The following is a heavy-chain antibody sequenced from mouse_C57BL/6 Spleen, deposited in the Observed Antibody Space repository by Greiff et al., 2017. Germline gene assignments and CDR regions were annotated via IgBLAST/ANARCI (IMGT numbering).Heavy chain of an antibody. V-gene: IGHV1-81*01. CDR1: GYTFTSSG. CDR3: ARELGGDYAMDY. J-gene: IGHJ4*01. CDR2: IYPRSGNT. Sequence: QVQLKQSGAELARPGASVKLSCKASGYTFTSSGISWVKQRTGQGLEWIGEIYPRSGNTYYNEKFKGKATLTADKSSSTAYMELRSLTSEDSAVYFCARELGGDYAMDYWGQGTSVTVSS. D-gene: IGHD4-1*01.